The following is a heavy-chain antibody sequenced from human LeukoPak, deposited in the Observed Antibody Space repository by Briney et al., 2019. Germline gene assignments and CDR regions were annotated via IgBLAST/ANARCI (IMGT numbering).Heavy chain of an antibody. CDR3: ARGGGSSDY. CDR1: GVSISSYY. D-gene: IGHD2-15*01. CDR2: IYYSGST. Sequence: SETLSLTCTVSGVSISSYYWSWIRQPPGKGLEWIGYIYYSGSTNYNPSLKSRVTISVDTSKNQFSLKLSSVTAADTAVHYCARGGGSSDYWGQGTLVTVSS. V-gene: IGHV4-59*01. J-gene: IGHJ4*02.